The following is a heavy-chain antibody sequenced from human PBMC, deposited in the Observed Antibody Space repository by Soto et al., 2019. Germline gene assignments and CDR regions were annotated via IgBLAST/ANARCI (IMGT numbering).Heavy chain of an antibody. CDR1: GGSISSNFYY. CDR2: IYYRGST. J-gene: IGHJ4*02. CDR3: ARDKITGLFDY. D-gene: IGHD2-8*02. V-gene: IGHV4-39*02. Sequence: SEILSLTCTVSGGSISSNFYYWGWIRQPPGKGLQWIGNIYYRGSTNYNPSLKSPVTISVDTSKNQFSLKLTSVTAADTAVYYCARDKITGLFDYWGQGTLVTVSS.